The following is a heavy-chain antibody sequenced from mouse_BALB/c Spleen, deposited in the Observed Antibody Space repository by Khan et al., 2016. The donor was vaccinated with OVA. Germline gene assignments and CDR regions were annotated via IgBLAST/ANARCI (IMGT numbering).Heavy chain of an antibody. CDR3: SRDYGSSFWFAY. CDR2: ITPYNDGA. V-gene: IGHV1S136*01. CDR1: GYTFTNYI. Sequence: VQLQQSGPELVKPGASVKMSCKASGYTFTNYIIHWVKQKPGQGLEWIGYITPYNDGAKYNEKFKGKATLTSDKSSSTAHMAFSGLTSEDTAVYYCSRDYGSSFWFAYWGQGTLVTVSA. J-gene: IGHJ3*01. D-gene: IGHD1-1*01.